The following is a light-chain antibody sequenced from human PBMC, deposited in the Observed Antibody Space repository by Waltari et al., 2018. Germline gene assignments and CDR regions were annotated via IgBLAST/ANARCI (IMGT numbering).Light chain of an antibody. V-gene: IGLV4-69*01. CDR3: QTGGHGTWV. Sequence: QLVLTQSPSASAYLGAPVKLTCSPSCGHSSNGIAWMLQQPEKGPRFLMKVNSDCTHSKGDESPYRFSGSSSGAERYLTISGLQSEDEADYYCQTGGHGTWVFGGGTKLTVL. CDR1: CGHSSNG. J-gene: IGLJ3*02. CDR2: VNSDCTH.